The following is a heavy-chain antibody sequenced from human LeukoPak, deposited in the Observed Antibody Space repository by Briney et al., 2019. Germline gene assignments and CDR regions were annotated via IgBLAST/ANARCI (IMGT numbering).Heavy chain of an antibody. CDR1: GFTFSSYG. CDR3: ARDLYYYDSSGYLDY. V-gene: IGHV3-33*01. J-gene: IGHJ4*02. D-gene: IGHD3-22*01. Sequence: GGSLRLSCAASGFTFSSYGMHWVRQAPGKGLEWVAVIWYDGSNKYYADSVKGRFTISRDNSKNTLYLQMNSLRAKDTAVYYCARDLYYYDSSGYLDYWGQGTLVTVSS. CDR2: IWYDGSNK.